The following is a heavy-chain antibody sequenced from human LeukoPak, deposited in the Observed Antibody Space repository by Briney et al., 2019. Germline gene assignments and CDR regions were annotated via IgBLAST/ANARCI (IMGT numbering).Heavy chain of an antibody. CDR3: AREMDYYDSRPIDY. CDR1: GFTVSSNY. Sequence: GSLRLSCAASGFTVSSNYMSWVRQAPGKGLEWVSVIYSGGSTYYADSVKGRFTISRDNAKNSLYLQMNSLRAEDTAVYYCAREMDYYDSRPIDYWGQGTLVTVSS. D-gene: IGHD3-22*01. V-gene: IGHV3-53*01. CDR2: IYSGGST. J-gene: IGHJ4*02.